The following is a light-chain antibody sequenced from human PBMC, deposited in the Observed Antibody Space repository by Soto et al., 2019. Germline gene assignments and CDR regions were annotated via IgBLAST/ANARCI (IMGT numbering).Light chain of an antibody. Sequence: DIQMTQSPSTLSASVGDRVTITCRASQSISSWLAWYQQKPGKAPKLLIYKASSLESGVPSRFSGSGSGTEXXXXXRSLQPDDFATYYCQQYNSYPITFGQGTRLEIK. CDR1: QSISSW. J-gene: IGKJ5*01. CDR3: QQYNSYPIT. V-gene: IGKV1-5*03. CDR2: KAS.